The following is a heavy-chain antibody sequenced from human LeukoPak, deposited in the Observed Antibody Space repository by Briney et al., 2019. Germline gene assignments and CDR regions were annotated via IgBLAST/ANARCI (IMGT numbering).Heavy chain of an antibody. CDR3: ARDRVGATDYFDY. Sequence: GGSLRLSCAASGVTLSSYAMSWARQAPGKGLEWVSGISSSGSGGNTYYADSVKGRFTISRDNSKNTLYLQMNSLRAEDTAVYYCARDRVGATDYFDYWGQGTLVTVSS. CDR2: ISSSGSGGNT. V-gene: IGHV3-23*01. D-gene: IGHD1-26*01. CDR1: GVTLSSYA. J-gene: IGHJ4*02.